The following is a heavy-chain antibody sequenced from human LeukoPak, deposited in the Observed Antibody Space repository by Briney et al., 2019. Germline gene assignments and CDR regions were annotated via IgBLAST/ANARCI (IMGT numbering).Heavy chain of an antibody. J-gene: IGHJ6*02. CDR1: GGSFSGYY. V-gene: IGHV4-34*01. CDR2: INHSGST. D-gene: IGHD6-13*01. Sequence: SETLSLTCAVYGGSFSGYYWSWIRQPPGKGLEWIGEINHSGSTNYKPCLKSRVTISVDTSKNQFSLKLSSVTAADTAVYYCARGPLAAAGTLTYYYYGMDVWGQGTTVTVSS. CDR3: ARGPLAAAGTLTYYYYGMDV.